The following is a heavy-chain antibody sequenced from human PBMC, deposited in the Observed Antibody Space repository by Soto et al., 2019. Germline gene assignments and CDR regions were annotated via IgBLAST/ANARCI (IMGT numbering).Heavy chain of an antibody. V-gene: IGHV3-23*01. CDR1: GFIFSHYA. CDR2: IGGGGDDT. CDR3: AKDAVPRNDLWDYFEF. D-gene: IGHD1-1*01. J-gene: IGHJ4*02. Sequence: GGSLRLSCAASGFIFSHYAMSWVRQAPGKGLEWVSSIGGGGDDTNYADSVKGRFTISRDNSKNTLFLQMNSLRVEDTAVYYCAKDAVPRNDLWDYFEFGGQGXLVTVYS.